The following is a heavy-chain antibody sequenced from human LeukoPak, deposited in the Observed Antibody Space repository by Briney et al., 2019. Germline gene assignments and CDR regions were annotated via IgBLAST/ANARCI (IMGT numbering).Heavy chain of an antibody. CDR2: IYHSGST. J-gene: IGHJ4*02. CDR1: GYSISSGYY. D-gene: IGHD6-13*01. Sequence: SGTLSLTCAVSGYSISSGYYWGWIRQPPGKGLEWIGSIYHSGSTYYNPSLKSRVTISVDTSKNQFSLKLSSVTAADTAVYYCARSKSSSWYFDYWGQGTLVTVSS. V-gene: IGHV4-38-2*01. CDR3: ARSKSSSWYFDY.